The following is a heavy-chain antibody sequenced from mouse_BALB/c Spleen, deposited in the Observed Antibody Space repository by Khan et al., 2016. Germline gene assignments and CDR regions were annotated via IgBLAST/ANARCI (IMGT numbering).Heavy chain of an antibody. Sequence: EVELVESGGGLVQPGGSLRLSCATSGFTFTDYYMSWVRQPPGKALEWLGFIRNKANGYTTEYSASVKGRFTISRDTSQSILYLQMNTLRAEDSATYYCARDESSYWFAYWGQGTLVTVSA. CDR1: GFTFTDYY. CDR3: ARDESSYWFAY. CDR2: IRNKANGYTT. V-gene: IGHV7-3*02. D-gene: IGHD1-1*01. J-gene: IGHJ3*01.